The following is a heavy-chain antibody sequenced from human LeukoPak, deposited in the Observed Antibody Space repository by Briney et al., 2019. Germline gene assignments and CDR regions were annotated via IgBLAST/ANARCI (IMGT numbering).Heavy chain of an antibody. V-gene: IGHV3-66*02. J-gene: IGHJ4*02. CDR3: ARDRDGYNYYYFDY. Sequence: QPGGSLRLSCAASGFTVSSNYMSRVRQAPGKGLEWVSVIYSGGSTYYADSVKGRFTISRDNSKNTLYLQMNSLRAEDTAVYYCARDRDGYNYYYFDYWGQGTLVTVSS. CDR1: GFTVSSNY. CDR2: IYSGGST. D-gene: IGHD5-24*01.